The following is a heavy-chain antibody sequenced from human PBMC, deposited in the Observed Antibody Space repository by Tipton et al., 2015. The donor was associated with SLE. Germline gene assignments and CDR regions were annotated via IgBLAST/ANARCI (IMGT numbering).Heavy chain of an antibody. CDR2: ISSSGSTI. V-gene: IGHV3-48*03. CDR1: GFTFSSYE. J-gene: IGHJ4*02. D-gene: IGHD3-16*01. Sequence: SLRLSCAASGFTFSSYEMNWVRQAPGKGLEWVSYISSSGSTIYYADSVKGRFTISRDNAKNSLYLQMNSLRAEDTAVYYCARDGGYGLGPSFDYWGQGTLVTVSS. CDR3: ARDGGYGLGPSFDY.